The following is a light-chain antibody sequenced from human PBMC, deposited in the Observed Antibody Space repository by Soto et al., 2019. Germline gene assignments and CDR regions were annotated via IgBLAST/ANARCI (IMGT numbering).Light chain of an antibody. V-gene: IGKV1-6*01. Sequence: AIQMTHAPSSLSASLVNRVTITCRASHDIRNVLGWFQQKPGKAPKLLISAASFLQSGVPSRFSGSGSGTDFTLTIRSLQPEDFATYYCLQDYNYPRTFGQGTKVDI. CDR1: HDIRNV. CDR2: AAS. CDR3: LQDYNYPRT. J-gene: IGKJ1*01.